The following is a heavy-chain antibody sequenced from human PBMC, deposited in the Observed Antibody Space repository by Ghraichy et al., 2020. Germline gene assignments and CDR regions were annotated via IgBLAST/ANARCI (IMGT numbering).Heavy chain of an antibody. D-gene: IGHD4-11*01. CDR1: GFTFSSYA. CDR2: ISGSGGST. Sequence: LSLTCAASGFTFSSYAMSWVRQAPGKGLEWVSAISGSGGSTYYADSVKGRFTISRDNSKNTLYLQMNSLRAEDTAVYYCAKKVGYSNYYYYYMDVWGKGTTVTVSS. J-gene: IGHJ6*03. CDR3: AKKVGYSNYYYYYMDV. V-gene: IGHV3-23*01.